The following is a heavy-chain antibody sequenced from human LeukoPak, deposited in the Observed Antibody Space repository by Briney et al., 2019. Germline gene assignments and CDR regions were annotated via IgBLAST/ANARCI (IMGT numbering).Heavy chain of an antibody. V-gene: IGHV4-59*11. CDR3: ARSYSSGWSDY. Sequence: SETLSLTCTVSGASISSHYWSWIRQPRGKGLEWIGYIHYSGSTNYNPSLKSRVSISVDTSKNQFSLKLSSVTAADTAVYYCARSYSSGWSDYWGQGTLVTVSS. J-gene: IGHJ4*02. CDR2: IHYSGST. D-gene: IGHD6-19*01. CDR1: GASISSHY.